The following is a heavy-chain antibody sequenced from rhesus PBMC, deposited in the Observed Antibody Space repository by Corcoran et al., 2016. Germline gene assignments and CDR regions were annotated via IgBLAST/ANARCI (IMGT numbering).Heavy chain of an antibody. CDR1: GGSISSNY. J-gene: IGHJ4*01. Sequence: QLQLQESGPGLVKPSETLSLTCAVSGGSISSNYWSWIRQPPGKGLEWIGRISGSGGSTDYNPSLKSRVTISTDTSKNQFSLKLSYVTAGGTDVYYCARDSKRYYEDDYGYYYTPLGFDYWGQGVLVTVSS. CDR3: ARDSKRYYEDDYGYYYTPLGFDY. CDR2: ISGSGGST. D-gene: IGHD3S6*01. V-gene: IGHV4-173*01.